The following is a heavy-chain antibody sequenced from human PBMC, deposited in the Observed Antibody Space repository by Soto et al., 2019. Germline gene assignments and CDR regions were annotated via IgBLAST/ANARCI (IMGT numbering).Heavy chain of an antibody. CDR1: GCTFSSYA. V-gene: IGHV1-69*13. J-gene: IGHJ6*02. Sequence: SVKVSCKASGCTFSSYAISWVRQAPGQGLEWMGGIIPIFGTANYAQKFQGRVTITADESTSTAYMELSSLRSEDTAVYYCARGWADYYYYYGMDVWGQGTTVTVSS. CDR3: ARGWADYYYYYGMDV. CDR2: IIPIFGTA.